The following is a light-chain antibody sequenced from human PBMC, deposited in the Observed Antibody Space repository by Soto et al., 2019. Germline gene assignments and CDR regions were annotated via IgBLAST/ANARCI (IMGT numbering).Light chain of an antibody. CDR3: HQRSNWPPT. V-gene: IGKV3-11*01. J-gene: IGKJ5*01. Sequence: EIVLTQSPATLSLSPGERATLSCRASQSVNNYLAWYQQKPGQAPRLLIYDASNRATGIPARFSGSGSGADFTLTISSLEPEDFAVYYCHQRSNWPPTFGQGTRLDIK. CDR1: QSVNNY. CDR2: DAS.